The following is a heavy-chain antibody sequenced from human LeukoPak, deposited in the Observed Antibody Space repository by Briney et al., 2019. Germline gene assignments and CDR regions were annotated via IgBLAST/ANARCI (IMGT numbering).Heavy chain of an antibody. D-gene: IGHD3-3*01. V-gene: IGHV3-33*06. Sequence: PGGSLRLSCAASGFTFSSYGMHWVRQAPGKGLEWVAVIWDDGSNKYYADSVKGRFTISRDNSKNTLYLQMNSLRGEDTAVYYCAKLQGDVLRFLEWSSDAFDIWGQGTMVTVSS. J-gene: IGHJ3*02. CDR1: GFTFSSYG. CDR3: AKLQGDVLRFLEWSSDAFDI. CDR2: IWDDGSNK.